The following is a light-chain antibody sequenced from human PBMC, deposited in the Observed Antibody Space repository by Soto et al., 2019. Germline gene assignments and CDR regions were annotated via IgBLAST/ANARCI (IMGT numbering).Light chain of an antibody. CDR3: QQYLSYPLT. Sequence: DIQMTQSPSTLSASVGDRVTITCRASQSVGSWLAWHQQKPGKAPKVPIYKASSLESGVPSRFSGSGSGTEFTLTISSLQPDDFAIYYCQQYLSYPLTFGGGTKVEIK. CDR2: KAS. V-gene: IGKV1-5*03. J-gene: IGKJ4*01. CDR1: QSVGSW.